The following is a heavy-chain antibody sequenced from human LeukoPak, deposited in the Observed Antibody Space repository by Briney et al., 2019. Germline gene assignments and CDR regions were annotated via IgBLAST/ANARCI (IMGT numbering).Heavy chain of an antibody. CDR1: GYTFPSYY. CDR2: INPSGGST. V-gene: IGHV1-46*01. J-gene: IGHJ6*03. CDR3: ARDPLLTLSTYYMDV. Sequence: ASVKVSCKASGYTFPSYYMHWVRQAPGQGLEWMGIINPSGGSTSYAQKFQGRVTMTRDTSTSTVYMELSSLRSEDTAVYYCARDPLLTLSTYYMDVWGKGTTVTISS. D-gene: IGHD5/OR15-5a*01.